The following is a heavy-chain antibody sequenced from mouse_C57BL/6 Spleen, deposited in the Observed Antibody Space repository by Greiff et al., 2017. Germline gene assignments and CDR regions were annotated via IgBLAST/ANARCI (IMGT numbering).Heavy chain of an antibody. J-gene: IGHJ2*01. Sequence: VQLQQSGAELVKPGASVKLSCTASGFNIKDYYMPWVKQRTEQGLEWIGRIDPEDGETKYAPKFQGKATITADTSSNTAYLQLSSLTSEDTAVYYCATITTVVEGYFDYWGQGTTLTVSS. V-gene: IGHV14-2*01. CDR3: ATITTVVEGYFDY. CDR1: GFNIKDYY. D-gene: IGHD1-1*01. CDR2: IDPEDGET.